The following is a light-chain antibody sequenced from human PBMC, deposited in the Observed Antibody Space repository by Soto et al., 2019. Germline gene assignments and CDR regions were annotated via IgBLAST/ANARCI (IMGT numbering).Light chain of an antibody. CDR3: AAWDDSLSGLCV. CDR2: RNN. CDR1: SSNIGSNY. Sequence: QSVLTQPPSASGTPGQRVTISCSGSSSNIGSNYVYWYQQLPGTAPKLLSYRNNQRPSGVPDRFSGSKSGPSASLDISGLRSEDEADYYCAAWDDSLSGLCVFGGGTKLTVL. V-gene: IGLV1-47*01. J-gene: IGLJ3*02.